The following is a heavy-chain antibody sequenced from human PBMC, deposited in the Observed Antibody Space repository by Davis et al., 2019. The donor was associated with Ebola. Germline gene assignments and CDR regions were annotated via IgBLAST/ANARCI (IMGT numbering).Heavy chain of an antibody. CDR2: IFPDDSDT. D-gene: IGHD5-18*01. V-gene: IGHV5-51*01. Sequence: GESLKISCKGSGYSFTYYWIGWVRQMPGKGPEWMGIIFPDDSDTRYSPSFQGQVTISADKSISTAYLQWSSLKASDTAMYYCARHGKYSHGSHYFDYWGQGTLVTVSS. J-gene: IGHJ4*02. CDR3: ARHGKYSHGSHYFDY. CDR1: GYSFTYYW.